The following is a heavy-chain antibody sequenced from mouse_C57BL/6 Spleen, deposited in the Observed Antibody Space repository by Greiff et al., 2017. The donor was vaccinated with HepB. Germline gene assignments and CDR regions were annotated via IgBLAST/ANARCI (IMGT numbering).Heavy chain of an antibody. D-gene: IGHD3-2*02. CDR2: ISYDGSN. CDR1: GYSITSGYY. Sequence: EVQLQESGPGLVKPSQSLSLTCSVTGYSITSGYYWNWIRQFPGNKLEWMGYISYDGSNNYNPSLKNRISITRDTSKNQFFLKLNSVTTEDTATYYCARDSSGYWFSYWGQGTLVTVA. J-gene: IGHJ3*01. V-gene: IGHV3-6*01. CDR3: ARDSSGYWFSY.